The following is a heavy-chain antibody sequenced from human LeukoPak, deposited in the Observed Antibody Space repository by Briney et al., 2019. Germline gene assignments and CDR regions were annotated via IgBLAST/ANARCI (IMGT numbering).Heavy chain of an antibody. CDR1: GYSFIDYY. CDR3: AREGVVPAATGYYYYYMDV. J-gene: IGHJ6*03. D-gene: IGHD2-2*01. V-gene: IGHV1-2*02. Sequence: ASVKVSCKTSGYSFIDYYIHWVRQAPGQGLEWMGWINSNSADTNYAQNFQGRVTMTRDTSISTAYMELSRLRSDDTAVYYCAREGVVPAATGYYYYYMDVWGKGTTVTVSS. CDR2: INSNSADT.